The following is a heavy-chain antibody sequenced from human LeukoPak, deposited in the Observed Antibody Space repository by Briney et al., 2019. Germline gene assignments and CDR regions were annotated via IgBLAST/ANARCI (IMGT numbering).Heavy chain of an antibody. Sequence: SQTLSLTCAVSGGSISSGAYSWTWTRQPPGKGLEWIGYIYQSGSTYYNPSLKSRVAISVDRSKNQFSLKLSSVTAADTAVYYCASTVTVIFDYWGQGTLVTVSS. J-gene: IGHJ4*02. CDR2: IYQSGST. V-gene: IGHV4-30-2*01. D-gene: IGHD2-21*02. CDR3: ASTVTVIFDY. CDR1: GGSISSGAYS.